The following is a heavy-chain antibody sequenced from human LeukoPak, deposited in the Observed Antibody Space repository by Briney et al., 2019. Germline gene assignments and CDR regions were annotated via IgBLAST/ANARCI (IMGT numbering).Heavy chain of an antibody. CDR3: ARGFYYYDSSGHFLDY. J-gene: IGHJ4*02. V-gene: IGHV1-69*04. CDR1: GGTFSSYA. D-gene: IGHD3-22*01. CDR2: IIPILGIA. Sequence: ASVKVSCKASGGTFSSYAISWVRQAPGQGLEWMGRIIPILGIANYAQKFQGRVTITADKSTSTAYMELSSLRSEDTAAYYCARGFYYYDSSGHFLDYWGQGTLVTVSS.